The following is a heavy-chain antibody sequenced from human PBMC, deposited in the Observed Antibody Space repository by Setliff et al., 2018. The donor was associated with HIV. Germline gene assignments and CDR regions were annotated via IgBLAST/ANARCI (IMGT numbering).Heavy chain of an antibody. D-gene: IGHD3-10*01. CDR1: GGSISSHY. Sequence: PSETLSLTCTVSGGSISSHYWSWIRQPPGKGLEWIGYIYYSGSTNYNPSLKSRVTISVDTSKNQFSLKLSSVTAADTAVYYCAREGSPIYYFDYWSQGTLVTVSS. CDR2: IYYSGST. CDR3: AREGSPIYYFDY. V-gene: IGHV4-59*11. J-gene: IGHJ4*02.